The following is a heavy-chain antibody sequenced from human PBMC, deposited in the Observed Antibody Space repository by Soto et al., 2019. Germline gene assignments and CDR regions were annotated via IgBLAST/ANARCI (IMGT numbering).Heavy chain of an antibody. V-gene: IGHV3-23*04. CDR2: ISASGGTA. Sequence: VQLVESGGVEMQTGGSLRLSCAAAGFDFEDFAMHWVRQAPGKGLEWVSSISASGGTANLADSVEGRCTISRDNSKSTLYLQMNSLRAEDTAVYYCAKLTYPSDSTGYYYERVSGWIDSWGQGTLVTVSS. CDR3: AKLTYPSDSTGYYYERVSGWIDS. CDR1: GFDFEDFA. D-gene: IGHD3-22*01. J-gene: IGHJ5*01.